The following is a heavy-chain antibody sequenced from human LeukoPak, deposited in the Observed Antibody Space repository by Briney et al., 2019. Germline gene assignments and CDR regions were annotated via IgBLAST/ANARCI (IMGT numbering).Heavy chain of an antibody. Sequence: PGGSLRLSWAASRFSFSNYWMHWVRQAPEKGLVWVSRVKSDGSNPSYADSVKGRFTISRDNAENMLYLQMNTLGAEDTAVYYCARDIVSGSGSLDYWGQGTLVTASS. D-gene: IGHD3-10*01. J-gene: IGHJ4*02. CDR3: ARDIVSGSGSLDY. V-gene: IGHV3-74*01. CDR2: VKSDGSNP. CDR1: RFSFSNYW.